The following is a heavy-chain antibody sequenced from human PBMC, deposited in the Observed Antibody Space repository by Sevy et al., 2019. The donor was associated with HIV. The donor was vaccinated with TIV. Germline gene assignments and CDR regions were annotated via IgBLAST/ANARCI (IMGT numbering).Heavy chain of an antibody. CDR1: GYYISSGYY. D-gene: IGHD3-10*01. V-gene: IGHV4-38-2*02. J-gene: IGHJ4*01. CDR3: ARFRAGWSYSSPFDY. CDR2: IYHSGTT. Sequence: SETLSLTCTVSGYYISSGYYWGWVRQPPGKGLEWIGNIYHSGTTYYRSSLKSRVTISLDTSKNQFSLNLRSVTAADTAFYYFARFRAGWSYSSPFDYLGPVTLVTVSS.